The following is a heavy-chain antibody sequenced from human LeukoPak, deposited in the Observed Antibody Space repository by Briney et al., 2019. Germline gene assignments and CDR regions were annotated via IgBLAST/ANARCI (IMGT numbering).Heavy chain of an antibody. J-gene: IGHJ6*02. V-gene: IGHV4-4*07. CDR1: GYSISSGYY. CDR2: IYTSGST. D-gene: IGHD1-1*01. Sequence: SETLSLTCTVSGYSISSGYYWSWIRQPAGKGLEWIGRIYTSGSTNYNPSLKSRVTMSVDTSKNQFSLKLSSVTAADTAVYYCARGTVQLERLVPNGMDVWGQGTTVTVSS. CDR3: ARGTVQLERLVPNGMDV.